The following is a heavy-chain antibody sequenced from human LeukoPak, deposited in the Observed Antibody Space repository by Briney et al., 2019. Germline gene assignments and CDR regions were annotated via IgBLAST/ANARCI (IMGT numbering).Heavy chain of an antibody. CDR3: ARSAMIAFDY. D-gene: IGHD3-22*01. V-gene: IGHV3-7*01. CDR1: GFTFSSYA. CDR2: IKQDGSEK. Sequence: PGGSLRLSCAASGFTFSSYAMSWVRQAPGKGLEWVANIKQDGSEKYYVDSVKGRFTISRDNAKNSLYLQMNSLRAEDTAVYYCARSAMIAFDYWGQGTLVTVSS. J-gene: IGHJ4*02.